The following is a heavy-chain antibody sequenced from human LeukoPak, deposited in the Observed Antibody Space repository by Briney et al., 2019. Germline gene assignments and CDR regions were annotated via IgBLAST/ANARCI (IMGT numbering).Heavy chain of an antibody. CDR1: GFTFSSYA. J-gene: IGHJ4*02. CDR3: AKDVWSSSSGYYSYYFDY. D-gene: IGHD3-22*01. V-gene: IGHV3-23*01. Sequence: GGSLRLSCAASGFTFSSYAMSWVRQAPGKGLEWVSAISGSGGSTYYADSVKGRFTISRDNSKNTLYLQMNSLRAEDTAVYYCAKDVWSSSSGYYSYYFDYWGQGTLVTVSS. CDR2: ISGSGGST.